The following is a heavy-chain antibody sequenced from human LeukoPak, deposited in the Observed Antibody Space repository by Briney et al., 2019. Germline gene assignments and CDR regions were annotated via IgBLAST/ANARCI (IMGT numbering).Heavy chain of an antibody. V-gene: IGHV3-48*01. CDR1: GFTFSSYS. CDR3: AGGYFYDSSGLPYYYYMDV. Sequence: GRSLRLSCAASGFTFSSYSMNWVRQAPGKGLEWVSYISSTSSTIYYADSVKGRFTISRDNAKNSLYLQMNSLRVEDTAMYYCAGGYFYDSSGLPYYYYMDVWGKGTTVTVSS. CDR2: ISSTSSTI. J-gene: IGHJ6*03. D-gene: IGHD3-22*01.